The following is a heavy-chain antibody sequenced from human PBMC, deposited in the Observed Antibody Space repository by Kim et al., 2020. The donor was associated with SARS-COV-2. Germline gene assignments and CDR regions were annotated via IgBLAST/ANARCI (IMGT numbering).Heavy chain of an antibody. D-gene: IGHD1-1*01. J-gene: IGHJ6*01. V-gene: IGHV3-23*01. CDR2: INNRGSHT. CDR1: EFSFSTLA. Sequence: GGSLRLSCAASEFSFSTLAMTWVRQAPGKGLAWVSAINNRGSHTYYADSVKGRFTISRDNSKSTLYLQMNSLRAEDTGVYYCVKDRSVNYLNEDDYGMD. CDR3: VKDRSVNYLNEDDYGMD.